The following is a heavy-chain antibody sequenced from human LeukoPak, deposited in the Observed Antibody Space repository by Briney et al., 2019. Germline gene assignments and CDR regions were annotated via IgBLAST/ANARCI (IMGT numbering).Heavy chain of an antibody. D-gene: IGHD3-22*01. J-gene: IGHJ4*02. CDR3: ARDHYDSSGFLNYFDY. CDR1: GFTFSSYA. V-gene: IGHV3-30-3*01. Sequence: GGSLRLSCAASGFTFSSYAMHWVRQAPGKGLEWVAVMSYDGSNKYYADSVKGRFTISRDNSKNTLYLQMNSLRAEDTAVYYCARDHYDSSGFLNYFDYWGQGTLVTVSS. CDR2: MSYDGSNK.